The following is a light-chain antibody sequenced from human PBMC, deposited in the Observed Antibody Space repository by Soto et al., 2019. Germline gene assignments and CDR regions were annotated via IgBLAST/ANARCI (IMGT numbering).Light chain of an antibody. CDR2: LAY. V-gene: IGKV2-28*01. Sequence: IVMTQSPLSLPVTPGESASISCRSSQSLLHSNGYSYLDWYLQKLGQSPQLLISLAYYRASGVTDRFSGSGSGTDFTLKISRVEADDVGLYYCMHALQTPPYTFGQGTKLEI. CDR1: QSLLHSNGYSY. CDR3: MHALQTPPYT. J-gene: IGKJ2*01.